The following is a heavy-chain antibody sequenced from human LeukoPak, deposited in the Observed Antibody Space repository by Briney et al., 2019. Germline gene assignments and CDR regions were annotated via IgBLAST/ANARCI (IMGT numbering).Heavy chain of an antibody. V-gene: IGHV4-59*08. CDR3: ARHYSSRTLGDFDY. CDR1: GGSISSYY. D-gene: IGHD2-21*01. J-gene: IGHJ4*02. Sequence: PSETLSLTCTVSGGSISSYYWSWLRQPPGKELEWIAYIYDRGSTNYNPSLKSRVTISVDTSKNQLSLQLSSVTAADTAVYYCARHYSSRTLGDFDYWGQGTLVTVSS. CDR2: IYDRGST.